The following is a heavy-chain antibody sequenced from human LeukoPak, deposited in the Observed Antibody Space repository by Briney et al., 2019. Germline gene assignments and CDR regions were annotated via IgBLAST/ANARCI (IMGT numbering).Heavy chain of an antibody. D-gene: IGHD6-19*01. CDR3: ARGAVAGTGVFGY. J-gene: IGHJ4*02. CDR2: IYYSGST. V-gene: IGHV4-59*01. CDR1: GGSISSYY. Sequence: PSETLSLTCTVSGGSISSYYWSWIRQPPGKGLEWIGYIYYSGSTNYNPSLKSRVTISVDTSKNQFSLKLSSVTAADTAVYYCARGAVAGTGVFGYWGQGTLVTVSS.